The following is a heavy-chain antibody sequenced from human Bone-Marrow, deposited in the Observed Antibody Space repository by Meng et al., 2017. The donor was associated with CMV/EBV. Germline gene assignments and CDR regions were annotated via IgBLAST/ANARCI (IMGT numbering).Heavy chain of an antibody. CDR1: GGSISSSSYY. Sequence: GSLRLSCTVSGGSISSSSYYWGWIRQPPGKGLEWIGSIYYSGSTYYNPSLKSRVTISVDTSKNQFSLKLSSVTAADTAVYYCARDNAVGATTGFDPWGQGTLVTVSS. CDR2: IYYSGST. J-gene: IGHJ5*02. D-gene: IGHD1-26*01. V-gene: IGHV4-39*07. CDR3: ARDNAVGATTGFDP.